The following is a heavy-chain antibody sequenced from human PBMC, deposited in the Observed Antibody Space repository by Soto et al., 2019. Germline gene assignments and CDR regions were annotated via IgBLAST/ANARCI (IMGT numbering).Heavy chain of an antibody. D-gene: IGHD2-15*01. CDR1: GFTFSSYG. Sequence: PGWSLRLSCSASGFTFSSYGMHWVRQAPGKGLEWVAVIWYDGSNKYYADSVKGRFTISRDNSKNTLYLQMNSLRAEDTAVYYCARGIVDNYYYYGMDVWGQGTTVTVSS. V-gene: IGHV3-33*01. CDR3: ARGIVDNYYYYGMDV. CDR2: IWYDGSNK. J-gene: IGHJ6*02.